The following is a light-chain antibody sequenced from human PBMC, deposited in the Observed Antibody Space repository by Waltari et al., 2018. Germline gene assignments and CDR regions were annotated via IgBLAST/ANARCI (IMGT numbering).Light chain of an antibody. CDR1: SGAVSTSHY. Sequence: TVVAQEPSLSVSPGGTVTLTCALTSGAVSTSHYPTWYRQTPGQAPRLVMYSTRSRPSVVPDRFSGSIIGDRAALTITGAQADDDADYYCAVFMNNGVHVFGGGTKLTVL. J-gene: IGLJ6*01. CDR3: AVFMNNGVHV. V-gene: IGLV8-61*01. CDR2: STR.